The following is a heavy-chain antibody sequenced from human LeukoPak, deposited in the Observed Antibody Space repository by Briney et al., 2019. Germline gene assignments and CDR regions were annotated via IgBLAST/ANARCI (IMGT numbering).Heavy chain of an antibody. V-gene: IGHV4-31*03. Sequence: SETLSLTGTVSGGSISSGGYYWSWIRQHPGKSLEWIGYIYYTGSTYYNPSLKSRVTISVDTSKNQFSLKLSSVTAADTAVYYCARDSHSSGYYYRDDAFDIWGQGTMVTVSS. J-gene: IGHJ3*02. CDR1: GGSISSGGYY. CDR2: IYYTGST. CDR3: ARDSHSSGYYYRDDAFDI. D-gene: IGHD3-22*01.